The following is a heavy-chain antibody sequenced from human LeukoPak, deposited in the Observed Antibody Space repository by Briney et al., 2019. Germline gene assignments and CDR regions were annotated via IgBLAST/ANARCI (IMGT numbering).Heavy chain of an antibody. CDR1: GGSFSGYY. CDR3: ARGYYDSSVGFDY. D-gene: IGHD3-22*01. Sequence: SETLSLTCAVYGGSFSGYYWSWIRQPPGKGLEWIGEINHSGSTNYNPSLKSRVTISVDTSKNQFSLKLSSVTAADTAVYYCARGYYDSSVGFDYWGQGTLVTVSS. CDR2: INHSGST. V-gene: IGHV4-34*01. J-gene: IGHJ4*02.